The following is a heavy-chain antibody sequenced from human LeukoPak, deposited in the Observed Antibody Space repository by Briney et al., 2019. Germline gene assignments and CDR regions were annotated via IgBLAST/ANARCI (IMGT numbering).Heavy chain of an antibody. J-gene: IGHJ4*02. CDR3: AGATTVVAPSTY. D-gene: IGHD4-23*01. Sequence: GGSLRLSCAASGFTFSSYGMHWVRQAPGKGLEWVAVISYDGSNKYYADSVKGRFTISRDNSKNTLYLQMNSLRAEDTAVYYCAGATTVVAPSTYWGQGTLVTVSS. CDR2: ISYDGSNK. CDR1: GFTFSSYG. V-gene: IGHV3-30*03.